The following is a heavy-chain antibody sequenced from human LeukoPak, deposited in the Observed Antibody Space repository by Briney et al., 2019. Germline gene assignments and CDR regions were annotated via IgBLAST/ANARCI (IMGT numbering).Heavy chain of an antibody. V-gene: IGHV3-23*01. CDR1: GGSISSSSYY. Sequence: ETLSLTCTVSGGSISSSSYYWGWIRQAPGKGLEWVSAISGSGGSTYYADSVKGRFTISRDNSKNTLYLQMNSLRAEDTAVYFCAKDPNGDYIGTFDIWGQGTMVTVSS. CDR3: AKDPNGDYIGTFDI. D-gene: IGHD4-17*01. J-gene: IGHJ3*02. CDR2: ISGSGGST.